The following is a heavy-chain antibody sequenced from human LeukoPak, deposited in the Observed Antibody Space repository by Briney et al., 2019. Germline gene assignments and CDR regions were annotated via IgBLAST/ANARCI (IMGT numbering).Heavy chain of an antibody. CDR2: IYYSGST. CDR3: ARDSPRSWFDY. Sequence: PSETLSLTCAVSGGSISSGGYYWSWIRQHPGKGLEWIGYIYYSGSTYYNPSLKSRVTISVDTSKNQFSLKLSSVTAADTAVYYCARDSPRSWFDYWGQGTLVTVSS. V-gene: IGHV4-31*11. CDR1: GGSISSGGYY. D-gene: IGHD6-13*01. J-gene: IGHJ4*02.